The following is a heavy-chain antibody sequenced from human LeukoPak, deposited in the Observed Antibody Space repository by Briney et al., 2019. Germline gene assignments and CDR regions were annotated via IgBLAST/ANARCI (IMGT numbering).Heavy chain of an antibody. J-gene: IGHJ4*02. CDR1: GFTFSSYG. V-gene: IGHV3-33*01. D-gene: IGHD5-24*01. CDR2: IWYDGSNK. CDR3: ARDTRETPFDY. Sequence: PGGSLRLSCAASGFTFSSYGMHCVRQAPGKGLEWVAVIWYDGSNKYYADSVKGRFTISRDNSKNTLYLQMNSLRAEDTAVYYCARDTRETPFDYWGQGTLVTVSS.